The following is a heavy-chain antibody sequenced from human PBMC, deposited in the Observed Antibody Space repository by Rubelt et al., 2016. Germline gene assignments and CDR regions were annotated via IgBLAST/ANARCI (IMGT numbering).Heavy chain of an antibody. CDR1: GYPFATYA. CDR3: ATGGDFGVVIPNWFDP. J-gene: IGHJ5*02. V-gene: IGHV1-3*01. CDR2: IDAGNGDT. D-gene: IGHD3-3*01. Sequence: QVQLVQSGAEVKRPGASVKVSCKASGYPFATYAMHWVRQAPGQRLEWMGWIDAGNGDTKYSINLQGRVTFTRDTSAGTAYMELSSLRSEDSAVYYCATGGDFGVVIPNWFDPWGQGTLVTVSS.